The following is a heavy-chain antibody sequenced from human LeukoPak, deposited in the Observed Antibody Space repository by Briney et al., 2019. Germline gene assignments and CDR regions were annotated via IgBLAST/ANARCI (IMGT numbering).Heavy chain of an antibody. CDR1: GASINSYY. CDR3: AGLTGLEWLPFDY. V-gene: IGHV4-59*08. D-gene: IGHD3-3*01. CDR2: ISDSGSP. Sequence: PSETLSLTCTVSGASINSYYWNWIRQPPGKGLEWIGYISDSGSPNHNPSLNSRVTISLDTSKNQFSLKLSSVTAADTAVYYCAGLTGLEWLPFDYWGQGTLVTVSS. J-gene: IGHJ4*02.